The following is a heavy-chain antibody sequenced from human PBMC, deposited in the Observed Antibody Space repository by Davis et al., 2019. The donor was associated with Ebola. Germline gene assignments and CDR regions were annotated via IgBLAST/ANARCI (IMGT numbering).Heavy chain of an antibody. CDR3: ARDLSYSYYYHYYGMDV. CDR2: INPNSGGT. CDR1: GYTFTGYY. J-gene: IGHJ6*02. Sequence: ASVKVSCKASGYTFTGYYMHWVRQAPGQGLEWMGWINPNSGGTNYAEKFQGRVSMTRDTSSTTVYMELSRLRSDDTAVYHCARDLSYSYYYHYYGMDVWGQGTTVTVSS. D-gene: IGHD3-10*01. V-gene: IGHV1-2*02.